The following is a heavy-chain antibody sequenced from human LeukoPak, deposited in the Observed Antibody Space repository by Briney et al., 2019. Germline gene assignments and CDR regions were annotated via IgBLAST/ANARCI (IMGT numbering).Heavy chain of an antibody. V-gene: IGHV4-59*01. Sequence: SETLSLTCNVSGGSIRGYYWSWIRQPPGKGLEWIGYSYSSGSTNYNPSLKSRVTMSVDTSKNQFSPKVSSVTAADTAVYYCARVFDSGSQAYFYYMDVWGKGTTVTIFS. CDR2: SYSSGST. CDR1: GGSIRGYY. CDR3: ARVFDSGSQAYFYYMDV. J-gene: IGHJ6*03. D-gene: IGHD3-10*01.